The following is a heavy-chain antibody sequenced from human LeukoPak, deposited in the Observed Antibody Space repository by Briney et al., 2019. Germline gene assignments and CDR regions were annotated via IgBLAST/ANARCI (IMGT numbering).Heavy chain of an antibody. CDR3: ATANSGPDV. CDR2: ISADGSST. V-gene: IGHV3-74*01. Sequence: PGGSLRLSCAASGFTFSSYYMHWVRQAPGQGLVWVTRISADGSSTLYADYVKGRFTISRDNAKNTLYLQMNSLRAEDTAVYYCATANSGPDVWGQGTTVTVSS. D-gene: IGHD1-1*01. CDR1: GFTFSSYY. J-gene: IGHJ3*01.